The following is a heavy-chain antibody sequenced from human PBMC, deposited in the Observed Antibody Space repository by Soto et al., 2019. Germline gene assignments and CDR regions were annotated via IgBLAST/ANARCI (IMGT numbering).Heavy chain of an antibody. Sequence: GGSVRLSCAASGFTFSSYGMHWVRQAPGKGLEWVAVIWYDGSNKYYADSVKGRFTISRDNSKNTLYLQMNTLRAEDTAVYYCAKAPEYDSSGYIDYWGQGTLVTVSS. CDR3: AKAPEYDSSGYIDY. D-gene: IGHD3-22*01. V-gene: IGHV3-33*06. J-gene: IGHJ4*02. CDR1: GFTFSSYG. CDR2: IWYDGSNK.